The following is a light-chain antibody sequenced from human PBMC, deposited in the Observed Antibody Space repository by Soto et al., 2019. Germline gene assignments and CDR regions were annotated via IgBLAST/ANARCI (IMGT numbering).Light chain of an antibody. CDR3: SSYTSSNTLV. J-gene: IGLJ2*01. CDR1: TSDFGGYNY. V-gene: IGLV2-14*03. CDR2: DVS. Sequence: QSALTQPASVSGSPGQSITISCTGTTSDFGGYNYVSWYQQHPGKVPKLMIYDVSNRPSGVSNRFSGSKSGNTASLTISGLQAEDEADYYCSSYTSSNTLVFGVGTQLTVL.